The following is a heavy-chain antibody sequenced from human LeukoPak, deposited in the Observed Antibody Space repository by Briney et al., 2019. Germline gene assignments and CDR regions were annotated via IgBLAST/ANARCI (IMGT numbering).Heavy chain of an antibody. CDR1: GFTFTNYA. D-gene: IGHD6-13*01. J-gene: IGHJ4*02. V-gene: IGHV3-30-3*01. Sequence: PGRSLRLSCAASGFTFTNYAMHWVRQAPGKGLEWVAVISVDGSNKFYAGSARGRCTISRDNSKNTMSLQMDSLRGEDTAVYYCARDPRTSSTSRNYFESWGQGTLVTVSS. CDR3: ARDPRTSSTSRNYFES. CDR2: ISVDGSNK.